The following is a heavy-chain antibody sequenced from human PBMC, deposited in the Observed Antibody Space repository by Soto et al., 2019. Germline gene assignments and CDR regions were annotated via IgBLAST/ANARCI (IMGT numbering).Heavy chain of an antibody. CDR3: ARGAGDYATPFDY. CDR1: GGSISRGY. D-gene: IGHD4-17*01. V-gene: IGHV4-59*01. Sequence: SETLSLTCSVSGGSISRGYWSWIRQSPGKGLEWLGYFSYSGTPNYNPSLRSRASMSVGTSTNHLSLRLRSVTAADTAVYYCARGAGDYATPFDYWGQGTLVTVSS. CDR2: FSYSGTP. J-gene: IGHJ4*02.